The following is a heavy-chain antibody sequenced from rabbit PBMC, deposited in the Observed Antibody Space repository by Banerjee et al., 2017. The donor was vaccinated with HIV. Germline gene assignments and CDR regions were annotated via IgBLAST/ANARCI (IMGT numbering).Heavy chain of an antibody. Sequence: QLLEESGGDLVKPGASLTLTCTASGFSFSSGYHMCWVRQAPGKGLEWIACIGSDGSTDTWYASWAKGRFTISRITSLNTVTLQMTSLTAADTATYFCARDVGDSGGYYFRLWGPGTLVTVS. V-gene: IGHV1S40*01. CDR1: GFSFSSGYH. CDR2: IGSDGSTDT. J-gene: IGHJ4*01. CDR3: ARDVGDSGGYYFRL. D-gene: IGHD1-1*01.